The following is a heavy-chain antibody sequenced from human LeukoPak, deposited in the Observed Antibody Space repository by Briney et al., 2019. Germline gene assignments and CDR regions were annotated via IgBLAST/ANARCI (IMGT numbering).Heavy chain of an antibody. CDR1: GFTFSSYW. J-gene: IGHJ3*02. D-gene: IGHD1-1*01. Sequence: PGGSLRLSCAASGFTFSSYWMSWVRQAPGKGLEWVSVIYSGGSTYYADSVKGRFTISRDNSKNTLYLQVNSLRAEDTAVYYCASNLGARNAFDIWGQGTMVTVSS. V-gene: IGHV3-53*01. CDR3: ASNLGARNAFDI. CDR2: IYSGGST.